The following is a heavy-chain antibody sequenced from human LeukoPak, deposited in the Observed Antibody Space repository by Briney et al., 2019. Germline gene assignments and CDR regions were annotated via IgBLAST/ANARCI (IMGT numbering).Heavy chain of an antibody. CDR2: ISGGGDII. V-gene: IGHV3-23*01. D-gene: IGHD4-23*01. CDR3: AKAMGDGGSLDY. Sequence: GGSLRLSCAASAFTFSSYAMSWVRQAPGKGLEWVSAISGGGDIIYYSDSVKGRFTISRDNSKNTLYLQVSSLRAEDTALYYCAKAMGDGGSLDYWGQGTLVTVSS. J-gene: IGHJ4*02. CDR1: AFTFSSYA.